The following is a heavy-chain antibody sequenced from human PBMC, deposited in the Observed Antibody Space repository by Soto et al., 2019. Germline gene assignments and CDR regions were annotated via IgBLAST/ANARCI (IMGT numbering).Heavy chain of an antibody. V-gene: IGHV1-18*01. Sequence: ASVKVSCKASGYTFTSYGISWVRQAPGQGLEWMGWISAYNGNTNYAQKLQGRVTMTTDTSKSAAYMELRSLRSDDTAVYYCARGSLTFGGVIVMGDYYGMAVWGQGTTVTVSS. D-gene: IGHD3-16*02. CDR2: ISAYNGNT. CDR3: ARGSLTFGGVIVMGDYYGMAV. J-gene: IGHJ6*02. CDR1: GYTFTSYG.